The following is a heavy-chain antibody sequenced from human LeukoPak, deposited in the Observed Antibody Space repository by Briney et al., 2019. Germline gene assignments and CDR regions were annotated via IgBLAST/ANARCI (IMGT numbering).Heavy chain of an antibody. CDR2: ISAYNGNT. D-gene: IGHD1-26*01. CDR1: GYTFTSYG. V-gene: IGHV1-18*01. Sequence: DSVKVSCKASGYTFTSYGISWVRQAPGQGLEWMGWISAYNGNTNYAQKLQGRVTMTTDTSTSTAYMELRSLRSDDTAVYYCARSRWELLLGAFDIWGQGTMVTVSS. J-gene: IGHJ3*02. CDR3: ARSRWELLLGAFDI.